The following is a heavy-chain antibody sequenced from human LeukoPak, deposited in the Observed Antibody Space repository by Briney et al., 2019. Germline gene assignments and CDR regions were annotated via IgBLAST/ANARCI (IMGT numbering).Heavy chain of an antibody. CDR1: GGSFSGQY. Sequence: PSETLSLTCAVSGGSFSGQYWTWIRQFPGKGLEWIGEINHSGSTNYNPSLKSRVTMSKDTSKNHFSLRLSSVTAADTAIYYCARDLYSSICYAWGQGTLVTVSS. V-gene: IGHV4-34*01. CDR2: INHSGST. J-gene: IGHJ5*02. D-gene: IGHD6-13*01. CDR3: ARDLYSSICYA.